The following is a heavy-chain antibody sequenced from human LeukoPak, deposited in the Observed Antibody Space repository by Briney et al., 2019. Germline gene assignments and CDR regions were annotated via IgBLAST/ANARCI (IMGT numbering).Heavy chain of an antibody. Sequence: SETLSLTCTVSGGSISSYYWSWIRQPPGKGLEWIGYVYYSGSTNYNPSLKSRVTISVDTSKNQFSLKLSSVTAADTAVYYCARDLGYYFDYWGQGTLVTVSS. V-gene: IGHV4-59*01. CDR3: ARDLGYYFDY. J-gene: IGHJ4*02. CDR1: GGSISSYY. CDR2: VYYSGST. D-gene: IGHD3-16*01.